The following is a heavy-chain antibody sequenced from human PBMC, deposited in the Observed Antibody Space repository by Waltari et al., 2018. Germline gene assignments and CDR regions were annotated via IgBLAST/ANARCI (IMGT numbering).Heavy chain of an antibody. Sequence: QVHVVQSGAEVKKPGASVKVSCKASGYTFTVYYIQWVRRAPGQGLEWMGRINPNSGDTNYAQKFQGRVTLTRDTSINTAYMELSSLKSDDTAVYYCARDLGSDYGNRDYWGQGTLVTVPS. CDR1: GYTFTVYY. D-gene: IGHD4-17*01. CDR3: ARDLGSDYGNRDY. CDR2: INPNSGDT. V-gene: IGHV1-2*06. J-gene: IGHJ4*02.